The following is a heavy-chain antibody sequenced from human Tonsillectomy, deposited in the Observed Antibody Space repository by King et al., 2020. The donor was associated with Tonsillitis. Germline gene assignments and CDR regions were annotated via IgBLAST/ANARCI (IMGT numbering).Heavy chain of an antibody. CDR3: TRLSVADEQ. CDR2: IDPSDSYT. J-gene: IGHJ4*02. CDR1: GSSFTTYS. Sequence: QLVQSGAEVKKPGESLRISCEASGSSFTTYSISWVRQMPGKGLEWMGRIDPSDSYTNYSPSFQGHVTISADTSISTAYLQWSSLKASDTAIYYCTRLSVADEQWGQGTLVTVSS. D-gene: IGHD6-19*01. V-gene: IGHV5-10-1*03.